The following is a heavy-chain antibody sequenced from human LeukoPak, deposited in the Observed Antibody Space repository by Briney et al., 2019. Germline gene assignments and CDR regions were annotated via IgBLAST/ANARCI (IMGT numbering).Heavy chain of an antibody. CDR3: AKVPGPSQGWFDP. CDR2: IWYDGSNK. CDR1: GFTFSSYG. Sequence: PGGSLRLSCAASGFTFSSYGMHWVRQAPGKGLEWVAVIWYDGSNKYYADSVKGRFTISRDNSKNTLYLQMNSLRAEDTAAYYCAKVPGPSQGWFDPWGQGTLVTVSS. V-gene: IGHV3-33*06. J-gene: IGHJ5*02.